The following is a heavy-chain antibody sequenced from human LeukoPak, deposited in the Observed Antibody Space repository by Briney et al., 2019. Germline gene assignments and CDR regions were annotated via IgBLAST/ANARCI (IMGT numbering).Heavy chain of an antibody. CDR1: GFTFDDYG. J-gene: IGHJ4*02. CDR2: IKSKTDGGTT. D-gene: IGHD3-16*02. CDR3: TTYTFGGVIVFDY. V-gene: IGHV3-15*01. Sequence: PGGSLRLSCAASGFTFDDYGMSWVRQAPGKGLEWVGRIKSKTDGGTTDYAAPVKGRFTISRDDSKNTLYLQMNSLKTEDTAVYYCTTYTFGGVIVFDYWGQGTLVTVSS.